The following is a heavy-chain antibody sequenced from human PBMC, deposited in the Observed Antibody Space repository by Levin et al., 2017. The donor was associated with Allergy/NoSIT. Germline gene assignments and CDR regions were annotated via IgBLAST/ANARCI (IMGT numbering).Heavy chain of an antibody. J-gene: IGHJ2*01. CDR1: GFTFSSYS. V-gene: IGHV3-21*01. Sequence: GGSLRLSCAASGFTFSSYSMNWVRQAPGKGLEWVSSISSRSSYIYYADSVKGRFTISRDNAKNSLYLQMNSLRAEDTAVYYCARGYCSSTSCRPWYFDLWGRGTLVTVSS. CDR2: ISSRSSYI. D-gene: IGHD2-2*01. CDR3: ARGYCSSTSCRPWYFDL.